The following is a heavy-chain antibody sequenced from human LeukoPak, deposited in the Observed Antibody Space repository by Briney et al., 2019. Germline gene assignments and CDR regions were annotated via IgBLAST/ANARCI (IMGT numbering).Heavy chain of an antibody. CDR1: GYTFTSYY. Sequence: SVKVSCKASGYTFTSYYMHWVRQAPGQGLEWMGRIIPILGIANYAQKFQGRVTITADKSTSTAYMELSSLRSEDTAVYYCARGRWELLHNPFDYWGQGTLVTVSS. D-gene: IGHD1-26*01. CDR2: IIPILGIA. V-gene: IGHV1-69*02. J-gene: IGHJ4*02. CDR3: ARGRWELLHNPFDY.